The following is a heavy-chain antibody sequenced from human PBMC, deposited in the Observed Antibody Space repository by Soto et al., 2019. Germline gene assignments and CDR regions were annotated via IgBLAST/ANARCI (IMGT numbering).Heavy chain of an antibody. CDR2: IYYTGTT. CDR3: ARHEYVSSSYDLLDV. CDR1: GGSVTNINYF. J-gene: IGHJ3*01. V-gene: IGHV4-39*01. Sequence: PSETLSLTCSVSGGSVTNINYFWAWIRQSPGKGLEWIANIYYTGTTFYNPSLRSRVSMTIDASKNRFSLNRSSVTASDTALYYCARHEYVSSSYDLLDVWGRGTMVTVSS. D-gene: IGHD3-22*01.